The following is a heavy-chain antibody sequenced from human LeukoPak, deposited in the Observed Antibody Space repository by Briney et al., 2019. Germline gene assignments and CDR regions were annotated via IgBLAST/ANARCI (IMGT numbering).Heavy chain of an antibody. J-gene: IGHJ4*02. CDR1: GFTFSSYE. Sequence: GGSLRLSCAASGFTFSSYEMNWVRQAPGKGLEWVSYISSSGSTIYYADSVKGRSTISRDNAKNSLYLQMNSLRAEDTAVYYCARDPGDYYFDYWGQGTLVTVSS. CDR2: ISSSGSTI. CDR3: ARDPGDYYFDY. D-gene: IGHD3-3*01. V-gene: IGHV3-48*03.